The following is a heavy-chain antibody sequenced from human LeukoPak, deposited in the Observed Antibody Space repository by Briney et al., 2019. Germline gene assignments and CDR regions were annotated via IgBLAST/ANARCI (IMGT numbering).Heavy chain of an antibody. CDR1: GGSFSGYY. V-gene: IGHV4-34*01. D-gene: IGHD5-24*01. CDR2: INHSGST. Sequence: PSETLSLTCAVYGGSFSGYYWSWIRQPPGKGLEWIGEINHSGSTNYNPSLKSRVTISVDTPKNQFSLKLSSVTAADTAVYYCARGLRWLQSRYFDYWGQGTLVTVSS. CDR3: ARGLRWLQSRYFDY. J-gene: IGHJ4*02.